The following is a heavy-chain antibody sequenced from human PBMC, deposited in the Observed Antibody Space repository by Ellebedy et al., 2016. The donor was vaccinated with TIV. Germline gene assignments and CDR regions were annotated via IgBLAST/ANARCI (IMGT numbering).Heavy chain of an antibody. CDR1: GDSISSTNYF. V-gene: IGHV4-39*07. Sequence: MPSETLSLTCIVSGDSISSTNYFWGCIRQPPGKGLEWIGSRNDGGETYFDPSLKSRVTMSLDTSKNQFSLKVNSVTAADTAIYYCASHRGFYSGWSFDYWGQGTLITVSS. D-gene: IGHD5-12*01. J-gene: IGHJ4*02. CDR2: RNDGGET. CDR3: ASHRGFYSGWSFDY.